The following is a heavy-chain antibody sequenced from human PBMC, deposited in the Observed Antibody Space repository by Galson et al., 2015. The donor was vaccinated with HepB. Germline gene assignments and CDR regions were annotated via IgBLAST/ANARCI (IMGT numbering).Heavy chain of an antibody. CDR2: INPNSGGT. Sequence: SVKVSCKASGYTFTDYYMHWVRQAPGQGLEWMGRINPNSGGTNYAQKFQGRVTMTRDTSISTAYMELTRLRSDDTAVYYCARALSGEPGLVYWDQGTLVTVSS. CDR3: ARALSGEPGLVY. D-gene: IGHD7-27*01. J-gene: IGHJ4*02. V-gene: IGHV1-2*06. CDR1: GYTFTDYY.